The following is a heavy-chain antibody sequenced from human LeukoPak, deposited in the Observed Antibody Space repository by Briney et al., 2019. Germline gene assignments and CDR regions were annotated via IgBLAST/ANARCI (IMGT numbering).Heavy chain of an antibody. CDR3: ARFVDTAMVNLGAFDI. CDR2: IGGSGGST. V-gene: IGHV3-23*01. J-gene: IGHJ3*02. Sequence: GGSLRLSCAASGFTFSSYAMSWVRQAPGKGLEWVSAIGGSGGSTYYADSVKGRFTISRDNAKNSLYLQMNSLRAEDTAVYYCARFVDTAMVNLGAFDIWGQGTMVTVSS. D-gene: IGHD5-18*01. CDR1: GFTFSSYA.